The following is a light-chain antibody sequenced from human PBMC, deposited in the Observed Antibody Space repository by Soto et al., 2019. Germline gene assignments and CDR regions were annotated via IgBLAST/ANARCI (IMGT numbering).Light chain of an antibody. CDR1: ALPKQY. V-gene: IGLV3-25*03. CDR2: KDT. J-gene: IGLJ1*01. Sequence: SYELTQPPSWSVSPGQTARITCSGDALPKQYAYWYQQKPGQAPVQVIYKDTERPSGIPERFSGSSSGTTVTLTISGVQAEDEADYYCQSADSSGTYNVFGTGTKVTVL. CDR3: QSADSSGTYNV.